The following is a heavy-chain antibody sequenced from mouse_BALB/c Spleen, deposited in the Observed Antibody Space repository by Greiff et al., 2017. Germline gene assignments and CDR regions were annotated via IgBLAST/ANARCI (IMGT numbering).Heavy chain of an antibody. CDR2: IWSGGST. V-gene: IGHV2-2*02. CDR1: GFSLTSYG. D-gene: IGHD1-1*01. CDR3: ASRGGDGSSYGFAY. Sequence: VHLVESGPGLVQPSQSLSITCTVSGFSLTSYGVHWVRQSPGKGLEWLGVIWSGGSTDYNAAFISRLSISKDNSKSQVFFKMNSLQANDTAIYYCASRGGDGSSYGFAYWGQGTLVTVSA. J-gene: IGHJ3*01.